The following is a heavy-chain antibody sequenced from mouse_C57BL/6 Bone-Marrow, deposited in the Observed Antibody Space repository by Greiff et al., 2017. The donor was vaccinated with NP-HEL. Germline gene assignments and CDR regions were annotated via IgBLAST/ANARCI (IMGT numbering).Heavy chain of an antibody. CDR1: GFNIKNTY. CDR3: ARNPFTTVVAEPSWYFDV. D-gene: IGHD1-1*01. J-gene: IGHJ1*03. V-gene: IGHV14-3*01. CDR2: IDPANGNT. Sequence: EVQLVESVAELVRPGASVKLSCTASGFNIKNTYMHWVKQRPEQGLEWIGRIDPANGNTKYAPKFQGKATITADTSSNTAYLQLSSLTSEDTAIYYCARNPFTTVVAEPSWYFDVWGTGTTVTVSS.